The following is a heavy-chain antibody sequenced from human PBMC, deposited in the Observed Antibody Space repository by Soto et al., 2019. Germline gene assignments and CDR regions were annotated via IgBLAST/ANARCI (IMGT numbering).Heavy chain of an antibody. CDR3: ARHQVGYVVQDFYSYGMDG. D-gene: IGHD5-18*01. J-gene: IGHJ6*02. CDR1: RYTFTDYW. CDR2: IYPGDSKT. Sequence: GESLKISCRGSRYTFTDYWIVWVRQMPGKGLEWMGVIYPGDSKTKYSPSFQGQVTLSADKSITTAYLQWSSLKASDTAVYYCARHQVGYVVQDFYSYGMDGWGQGTTVTVSS. V-gene: IGHV5-51*01.